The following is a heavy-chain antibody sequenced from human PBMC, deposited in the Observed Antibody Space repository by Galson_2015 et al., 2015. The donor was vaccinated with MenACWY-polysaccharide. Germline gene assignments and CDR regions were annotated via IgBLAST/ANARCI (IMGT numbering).Heavy chain of an antibody. J-gene: IGHJ6*03. CDR3: ARLTGPYSYYFYYMDV. CDR2: IYPGDSDS. CDR1: GYDFTTYW. D-gene: IGHD3-9*01. Sequence: QSGAEVKKPGEFLKISCKGSGYDFTTYWIAWVRQMPGKGLEWMGIIYPGDSDSTYSPSFQGQVTFSVDKSITTAYLQWASLKASDTAIYYCARLTGPYSYYFYYMDVWGEGTTVTVSS. V-gene: IGHV5-51*01.